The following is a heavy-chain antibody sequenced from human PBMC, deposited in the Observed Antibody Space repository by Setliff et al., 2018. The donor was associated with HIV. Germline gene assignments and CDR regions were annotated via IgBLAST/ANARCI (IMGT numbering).Heavy chain of an antibody. V-gene: IGHV3-30*02. CDR3: VKDGDYRNGDYDAFDI. CDR2: INYDDNYE. CDR1: GFTFSAHG. J-gene: IGHJ3*02. D-gene: IGHD4-17*01. Sequence: PGGSLRLSCAASGFTFSAHGMHWVRQAPGKGLEWVTFINYDDNYEYYADSVKGRFTISRDNPKSTVDLQMTSLTAEDTAVYYCVKDGDYRNGDYDAFDIWGQGTMVTVSS.